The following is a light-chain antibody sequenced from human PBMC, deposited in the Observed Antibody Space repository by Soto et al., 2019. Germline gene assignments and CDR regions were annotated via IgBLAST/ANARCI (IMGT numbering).Light chain of an antibody. CDR1: QSVSSN. Sequence: EIVMTQSPATLSVSPGERATLSCRASQSVSSNLAWYQQKPGQAPRLLISGASTRATGIPARFSGSGSGTEFTLTISSLQSEHFAVYYCQQYYDWPPLTFGGGTKVEIK. V-gene: IGKV3-15*01. CDR3: QQYYDWPPLT. J-gene: IGKJ4*01. CDR2: GAS.